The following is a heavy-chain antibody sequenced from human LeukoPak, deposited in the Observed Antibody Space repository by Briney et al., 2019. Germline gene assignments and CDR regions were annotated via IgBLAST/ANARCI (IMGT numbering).Heavy chain of an antibody. D-gene: IGHD3-22*01. CDR2: ISAYNGNT. CDR1: GYTFTSYG. J-gene: IGHJ4*02. CDR3: AREVYYDSSGYYFRYFDY. Sequence: ASVKVSCKASGYTFTSYGISWVRQAPGQGLEWMGWISAYNGNTNYAQKLQGRVTMTTDTSTSTAYMELRSLRSDDTAVYYCAREVYYDSSGYYFRYFDYWGQGTLVTVSS. V-gene: IGHV1-18*01.